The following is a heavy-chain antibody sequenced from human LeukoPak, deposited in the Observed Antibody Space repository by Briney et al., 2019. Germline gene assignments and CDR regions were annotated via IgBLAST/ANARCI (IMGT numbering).Heavy chain of an antibody. V-gene: IGHV3-49*03. CDR3: ARGRFCCGGSCYGAR. J-gene: IGHJ4*02. CDR1: GFTFGDYA. Sequence: PGGSLRLSCTASGFTFGDYAMSWFRQAPGKGLEWVGIIRSKAYGVTTEYAASVRGRFIISREDSKSIAYLQMNSLKTEDTALYYCARGRFCCGGSCYGARWGQGTLVTVSS. D-gene: IGHD2-15*01. CDR2: IRSKAYGVTT.